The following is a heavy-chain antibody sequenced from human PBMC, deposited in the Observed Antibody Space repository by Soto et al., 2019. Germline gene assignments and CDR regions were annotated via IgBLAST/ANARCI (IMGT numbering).Heavy chain of an antibody. CDR3: AKVMVKNWFDP. Sequence: GGSLRLSCAASGFTFSSYAMSWVRQSPGKGLEWVSAISGSGGSTYYADSVKGRFTISRDNSKNTLYPQMNSLRADDTAVYYCAKVMVKNWFDPWGQGTLVTVSS. D-gene: IGHD5-18*01. V-gene: IGHV3-23*01. CDR1: GFTFSSYA. J-gene: IGHJ5*02. CDR2: ISGSGGST.